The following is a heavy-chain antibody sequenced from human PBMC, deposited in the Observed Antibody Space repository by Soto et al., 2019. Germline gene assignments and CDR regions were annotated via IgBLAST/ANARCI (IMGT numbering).Heavy chain of an antibody. J-gene: IGHJ4*02. CDR3: AIDGSGERDY. CDR2: ISGSGLST. V-gene: IGHV3-23*01. D-gene: IGHD6-19*01. Sequence: DVQVLESGGGLAQPGGSLRLSCVGSGSTFRDYAMTWVRQAPGKGLEWVSAISGSGLSTYYADSMKGRFTVSRDNSKNTLYLPMNSLRAEDTATYYCAIDGSGERDYWGQGTLVTVSS. CDR1: GSTFRDYA.